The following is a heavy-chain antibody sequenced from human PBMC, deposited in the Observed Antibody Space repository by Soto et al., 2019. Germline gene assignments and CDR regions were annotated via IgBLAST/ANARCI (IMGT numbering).Heavy chain of an antibody. Sequence: GGSLRLSCAASGFTFSSYGMHWVRQAPGKGLEWVAVISYDGSNKYYADSVKGRFTISRDNSKNTLYLQMNSLRAEDTAVYYCAKDTTIRYYYYGMDAWGQGTTVTVSS. CDR2: ISYDGSNK. D-gene: IGHD2-2*02. CDR1: GFTFSSYG. J-gene: IGHJ6*02. V-gene: IGHV3-30*18. CDR3: AKDTTIRYYYYGMDA.